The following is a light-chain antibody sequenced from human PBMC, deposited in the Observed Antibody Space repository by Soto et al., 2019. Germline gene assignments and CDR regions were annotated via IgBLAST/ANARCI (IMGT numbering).Light chain of an antibody. Sequence: SVLPQPPSVSGSPGQSVTISCTGTSSDVGSYNRVSWYQQPPGTAPQLMIYEVSNRPSGVPDRFSGSKSGNTASLTISGLQAEDEADYYCTSYTSSSTYVFGTGTKVTVL. V-gene: IGLV2-18*02. CDR3: TSYTSSSTYV. J-gene: IGLJ1*01. CDR2: EVS. CDR1: SSDVGSYNR.